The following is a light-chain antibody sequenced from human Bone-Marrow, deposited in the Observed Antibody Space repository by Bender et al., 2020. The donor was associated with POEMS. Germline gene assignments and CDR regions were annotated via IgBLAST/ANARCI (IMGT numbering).Light chain of an antibody. CDR3: AVWDDSLNGWV. CDR2: GKN. V-gene: IGLV3-19*01. Sequence: GQTVRITCQGDTLRIYYASWYQQKPGQAPVLVFYGKNNRPSGIPDRFSGSRSGTSASLAISGLQSEDEADYYCAVWDDSLNGWVFGGGTKLTVL. J-gene: IGLJ3*02. CDR1: TLRIYY.